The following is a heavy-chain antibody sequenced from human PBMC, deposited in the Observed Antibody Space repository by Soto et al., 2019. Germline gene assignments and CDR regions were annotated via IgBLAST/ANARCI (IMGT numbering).Heavy chain of an antibody. V-gene: IGHV4-59*08. D-gene: IGHD2-2*01. CDR3: ARQYCSSTICSYYFDY. CDR1: GGSISSYY. Sequence: SETLSLTCPVSGGSISSYYLSWIRQPPGKGLEWIGYISYSGSTNYNPSLKSRVTMSVETSKNQFSLKLSSVTAADTAVYYCARQYCSSTICSYYFDYWGQGALVTVSS. CDR2: ISYSGST. J-gene: IGHJ4*02.